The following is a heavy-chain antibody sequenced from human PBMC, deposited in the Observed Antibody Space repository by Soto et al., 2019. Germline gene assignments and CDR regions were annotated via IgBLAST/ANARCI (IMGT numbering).Heavy chain of an antibody. Sequence: SVKVSCKASGGTFSSYAISWVRQAPGQGLEWMGGIIPIFGTANYAQKFQGRVTITADESTSTAYMELSSLRSEDTAVYYCARHKRLSSFYNWNYDGVSDGMDVWGQGTTVTVSS. J-gene: IGHJ6*02. V-gene: IGHV1-69*13. CDR1: GGTFSSYA. D-gene: IGHD1-7*01. CDR2: IIPIFGTA. CDR3: ARHKRLSSFYNWNYDGVSDGMDV.